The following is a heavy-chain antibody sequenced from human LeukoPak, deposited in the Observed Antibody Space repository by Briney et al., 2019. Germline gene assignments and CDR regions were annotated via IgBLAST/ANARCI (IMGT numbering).Heavy chain of an antibody. CDR1: GFTFSSYG. CDR2: IRYDGSNK. Sequence: GGSLRLSCAASGFTFSSYGMHWVRQAPGKGLEWVAFIRYDGSNKYYADSVKGRFTISRDNSKNTLYLQMNSLRAEDTAVYYCARERYFDWNFDYWGQGTLVTVSS. V-gene: IGHV3-30*02. J-gene: IGHJ4*02. CDR3: ARERYFDWNFDY. D-gene: IGHD3-9*01.